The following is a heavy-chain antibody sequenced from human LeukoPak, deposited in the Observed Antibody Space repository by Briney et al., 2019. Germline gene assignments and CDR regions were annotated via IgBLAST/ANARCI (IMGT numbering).Heavy chain of an antibody. CDR1: GFTFSSYS. CDR2: ISSSSSYI. Sequence: GGSLRLSCAASGFTFSSYSMNWVRQAPGKGLEWVSSISSSSSYIYYADSVKGRFTISRDNAKNSLYLQMNSLRAEDAAVYYCARAPLNHEGHSYGTGIDYWGQGTLVTVSS. D-gene: IGHD5-18*01. J-gene: IGHJ4*02. CDR3: ARAPLNHEGHSYGTGIDY. V-gene: IGHV3-21*01.